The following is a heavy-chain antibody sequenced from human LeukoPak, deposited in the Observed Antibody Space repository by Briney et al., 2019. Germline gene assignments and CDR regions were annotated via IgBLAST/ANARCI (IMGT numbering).Heavy chain of an antibody. CDR2: IYWNDDK. Sequence: SGPTLVNPTQTLTLSCTCSGFSLRTSGVGVGWIRQPPGRALEWLALIYWNDDKRYSPSLKSRLTLTKDTSKNQVVLTMTNMDPVDTATYYCAHTFYDSSVGPFDYWGQGTLVTVSS. V-gene: IGHV2-5*01. CDR1: GFSLRTSGVG. D-gene: IGHD3-22*01. J-gene: IGHJ4*02. CDR3: AHTFYDSSVGPFDY.